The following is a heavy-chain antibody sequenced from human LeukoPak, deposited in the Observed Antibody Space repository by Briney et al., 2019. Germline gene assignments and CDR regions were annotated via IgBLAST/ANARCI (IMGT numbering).Heavy chain of an antibody. D-gene: IGHD6-13*01. V-gene: IGHV3-74*01. J-gene: IGHJ4*02. CDR1: GFTFSTYA. CDR3: ARVTDSSSWVIAY. CDR2: INGDGSST. Sequence: PGGSLRLSCAASGFTFSTYAMSWVRQAPGKGLVWVSRINGDGSSTNYADSVRGRFTISRDNAKNTLYLQMNSLRAEDTAVYYCARVTDSSSWVIAYWGQGTLVTVSS.